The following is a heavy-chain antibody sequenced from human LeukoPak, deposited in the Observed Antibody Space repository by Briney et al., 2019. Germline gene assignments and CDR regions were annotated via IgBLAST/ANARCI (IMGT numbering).Heavy chain of an antibody. J-gene: IGHJ4*02. V-gene: IGHV3-21*01. CDR3: AKHKDSGWEFDY. CDR2: ISSSSSYI. CDR1: GFTFSSYS. D-gene: IGHD6-19*01. Sequence: GGSLRLSCAASGFTFSSYSMNWVRQAPGKGLEWVSSISSSSSYIYYADSVKGRFTISRDNAKNSLYLQMNSLRTEDTAVYYCAKHKDSGWEFDYWGQGTLVTVSS.